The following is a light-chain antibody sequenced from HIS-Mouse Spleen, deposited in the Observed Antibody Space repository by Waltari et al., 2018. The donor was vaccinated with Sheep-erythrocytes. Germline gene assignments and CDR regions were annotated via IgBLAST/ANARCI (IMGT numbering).Light chain of an antibody. CDR3: CSYAGSYNHV. CDR2: DVS. J-gene: IGLJ1*01. V-gene: IGLV2-11*01. CDR1: SSDAGGYKY. Sequence: QSALTQPRPVSGSPGPSVTIPCTGTSSDAGGYKYVSWYQQHPGKAPKLMIYDVSKRPSGVPDRFSGSKSGNTASLTISGLQAEDEADYYCCSYAGSYNHVFATGTKVTVL.